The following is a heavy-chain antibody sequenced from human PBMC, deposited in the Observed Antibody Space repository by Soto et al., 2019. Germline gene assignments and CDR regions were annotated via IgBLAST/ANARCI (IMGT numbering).Heavy chain of an antibody. V-gene: IGHV3-15*07. Sequence: GGSLRLSCAASGFTFSNAWMNWVRQAPGKGLEWVGRIKSKTDGGTTDYAAPVKGRFTISRDDSKNTLYLQMNSLKTEDTAVYYCAILPPCSTSCWDDRVLDYWGQGTLVTVSS. CDR2: IKSKTDGGTT. D-gene: IGHD2-2*01. J-gene: IGHJ4*02. CDR1: GFTFSNAW. CDR3: AILPPCSTSCWDDRVLDY.